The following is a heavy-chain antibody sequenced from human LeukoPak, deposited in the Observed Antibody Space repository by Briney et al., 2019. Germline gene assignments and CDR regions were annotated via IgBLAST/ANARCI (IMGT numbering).Heavy chain of an antibody. CDR3: AKVADTNYDYVWGINFDY. CDR2: ISGSGGST. Sequence: GGSLRLPCAASGFTFSSYAMSWVRQAPGKGLEWVSAISGSGGSTCYADSVKGRFTISRDNSKNTLYLQINSLRAEDTAVYYCAKVADTNYDYVWGINFDYWGQGTLVTVSS. CDR1: GFTFSSYA. D-gene: IGHD3-16*01. J-gene: IGHJ4*02. V-gene: IGHV3-23*01.